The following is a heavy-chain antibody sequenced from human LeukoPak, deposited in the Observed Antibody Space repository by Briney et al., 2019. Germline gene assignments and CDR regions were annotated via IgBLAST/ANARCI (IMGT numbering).Heavy chain of an antibody. J-gene: IGHJ4*02. V-gene: IGHV4-59*08. Sequence: PSETLSLTCTVSGGSISSYYWSWIRQPPGKGLEWIGYIYYSGSTNYNPSLKSRVTISVDTSKNQFSLKLGSVTAADTAVYYCARASVGDHFDYWGQGTLVTVSS. CDR1: GGSISSYY. CDR2: IYYSGST. D-gene: IGHD1-26*01. CDR3: ARASVGDHFDY.